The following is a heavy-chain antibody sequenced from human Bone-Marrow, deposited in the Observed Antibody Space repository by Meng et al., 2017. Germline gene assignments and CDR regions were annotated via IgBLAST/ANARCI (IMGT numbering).Heavy chain of an antibody. Sequence: GESLKISCAASGFTFSSYGMHWVRQAPGKGLEWVAVIWYDGSNKYYADSVKGRFTIPRDNSKNTLYLQMNSLRAEDTAVYYCARGIYCSGGSCYSLFDYWGQGTLVTVSS. D-gene: IGHD2-15*01. J-gene: IGHJ4*02. CDR1: GFTFSSYG. V-gene: IGHV3-33*01. CDR2: IWYDGSNK. CDR3: ARGIYCSGGSCYSLFDY.